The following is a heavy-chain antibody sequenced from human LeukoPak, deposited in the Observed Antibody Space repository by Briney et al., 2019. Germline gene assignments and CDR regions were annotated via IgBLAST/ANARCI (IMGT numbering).Heavy chain of an antibody. Sequence: GGSLRLSCAASGFTSSDYGMGWVRQAPGKGLEWVADTNESGGGTYYADSVKGRFTVTRDNAKNTVYLQMESLGGDDSGVYYCTTGGGHGLWGQGALVTVSS. CDR1: GFTSSDYG. CDR2: TNESGGGT. D-gene: IGHD3-16*01. CDR3: TTGGGHGL. V-gene: IGHV3-7*01. J-gene: IGHJ4*02.